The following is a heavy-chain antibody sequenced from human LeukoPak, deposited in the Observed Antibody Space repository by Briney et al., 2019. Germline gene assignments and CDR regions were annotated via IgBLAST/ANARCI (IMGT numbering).Heavy chain of an antibody. J-gene: IGHJ4*02. CDR3: ARATYGDYPY. CDR2: ISSSGSTI. Sequence: GGSLRLSCAASGFTFSSYEMNWVRQAPGKGLEWVSYISSSGSTIYYADSVKGRFTISRDNAKNTLYLQMNSLRAEDTAVYYCARATYGDYPYWGQGTLVTVSS. V-gene: IGHV3-48*03. CDR1: GFTFSSYE. D-gene: IGHD4-17*01.